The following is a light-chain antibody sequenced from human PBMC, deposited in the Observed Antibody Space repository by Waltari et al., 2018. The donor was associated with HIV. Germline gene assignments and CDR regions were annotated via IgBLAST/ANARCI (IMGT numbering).Light chain of an antibody. CDR3: QQFKSYPHT. V-gene: IGKV1-13*02. J-gene: IGKJ4*01. CDR2: DGS. Sequence: AIQLTQSPSSLSASVGDRVTITCQASQGISSALAWYQQKAGKAPKLLIYDGSSLESGVPSRFSGTGSGTDFTLIISSLQPEDFATYYCQQFKSYPHTFGGGTKVEIK. CDR1: QGISSA.